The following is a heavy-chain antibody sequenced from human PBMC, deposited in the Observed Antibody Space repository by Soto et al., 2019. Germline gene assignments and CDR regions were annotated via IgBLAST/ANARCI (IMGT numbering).Heavy chain of an antibody. CDR3: AREYSSGWYGSIGIPYDAFDI. CDR2: IKQDGSEK. J-gene: IGHJ3*02. CDR1: GFTFSSYW. D-gene: IGHD6-19*01. V-gene: IGHV3-7*01. Sequence: GGSLRLSCAASGFTFSSYWMSWVRQAPGKGLEWVANIKQDGSEKYYVDSVKGRFTISRDNAKNSLYLQMNSLGAEDTAVYYCAREYSSGWYGSIGIPYDAFDIWGQGTMVTVSS.